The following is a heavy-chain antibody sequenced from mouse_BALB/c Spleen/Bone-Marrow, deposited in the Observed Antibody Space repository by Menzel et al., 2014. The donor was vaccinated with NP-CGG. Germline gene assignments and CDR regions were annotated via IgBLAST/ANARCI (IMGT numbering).Heavy chain of an antibody. J-gene: IGHJ3*01. Sequence: EVKLMESGGGLVQPGGSLKLSYAASGFDFSGFWMGWVRQAPGKGLEWIGEINPDSSTINYTPSLKDRFIISRDNAKNTPYLQMNKVRSEDTALYYCGRLGYYGCFAYWGQGTLVTVSA. D-gene: IGHD2-3*01. CDR3: GRLGYYGCFAY. V-gene: IGHV4-1*02. CDR1: GFDFSGFW. CDR2: INPDSSTI.